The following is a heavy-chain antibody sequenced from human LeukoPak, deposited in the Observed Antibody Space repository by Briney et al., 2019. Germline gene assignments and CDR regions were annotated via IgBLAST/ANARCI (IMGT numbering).Heavy chain of an antibody. D-gene: IGHD4-17*01. J-gene: IGHJ5*02. CDR3: ARQDYGDYGA. CDR2: IKQDGSEM. V-gene: IGHV3-7*01. CDR1: GFTFSNFW. Sequence: GGSLRLSCTASGFTFSNFWMSWVRQAPGKGLEWVANIKQDGSEMYSVDSMKGRFTISRDNAKNSLFLQMNSLRAEDTAVYYCARQDYGDYGAWGQGTLVTVSS.